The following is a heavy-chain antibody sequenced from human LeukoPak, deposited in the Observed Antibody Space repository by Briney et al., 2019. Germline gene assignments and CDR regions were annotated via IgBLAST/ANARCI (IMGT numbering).Heavy chain of an antibody. V-gene: IGHV3-53*01. CDR1: GLTVSGNY. CDR3: ARSSYCGSDCYSD. Sequence: GGSLRLSCAASGLTVSGNYMSWVRQAPGKGLECVSLIQSGGSTYYADSVKGRFTISTDNSKNTLYLQMNYLRAEDTAIYYCARSSYCGSDCYSDWGQGTLVTVSS. J-gene: IGHJ4*02. D-gene: IGHD2-21*02. CDR2: IQSGGST.